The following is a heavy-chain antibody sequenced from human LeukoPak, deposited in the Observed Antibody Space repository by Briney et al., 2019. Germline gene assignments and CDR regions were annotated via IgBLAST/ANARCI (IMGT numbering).Heavy chain of an antibody. J-gene: IGHJ4*02. Sequence: NPSETLSLTCTVSGGSISSSGYYWGWIRQPPGKGLEWIGSIYYSGSTYYNPSLKSRVTISGDTSENQFSLKLSSVTAADTAVYSCARAYSSAWYYFDHWGQGTLVTVSS. V-gene: IGHV4-39*01. D-gene: IGHD6-19*01. CDR2: IYYSGST. CDR1: GGSISSSGYY. CDR3: ARAYSSAWYYFDH.